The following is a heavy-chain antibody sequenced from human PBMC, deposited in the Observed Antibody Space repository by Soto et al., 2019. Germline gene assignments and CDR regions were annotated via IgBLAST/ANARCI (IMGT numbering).Heavy chain of an antibody. Sequence: GGTLRLSCAVSGFTLSDHYMDWGRQDPGKGLEWVGRSGNKAKRYTTEYAASGKGRFIISRDDSKNSLYLQMNSLKTEDTPVYYCPVDMAGTYYGMDVWGQGTTVTSP. V-gene: IGHV3-72*01. CDR3: PVDMAGTYYGMDV. D-gene: IGHD5-12*01. J-gene: IGHJ6*02. CDR2: SGNKAKRYTT. CDR1: GFTLSDHY.